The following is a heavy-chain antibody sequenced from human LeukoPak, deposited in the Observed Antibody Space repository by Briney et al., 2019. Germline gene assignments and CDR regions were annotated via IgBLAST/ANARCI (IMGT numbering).Heavy chain of an antibody. Sequence: GGSLRLSCAASGFTFSSYAMSWVRQAPGKGLEWVSAISGSGGSTYYADSVKGRFTISRDNSKNTLYLQMNSLRAEDTAVYYCAKGPSATTAGYYYYYMDVWGKGTTVTVSS. J-gene: IGHJ6*03. CDR2: ISGSGGST. D-gene: IGHD4-11*01. V-gene: IGHV3-23*01. CDR3: AKGPSATTAGYYYYYMDV. CDR1: GFTFSSYA.